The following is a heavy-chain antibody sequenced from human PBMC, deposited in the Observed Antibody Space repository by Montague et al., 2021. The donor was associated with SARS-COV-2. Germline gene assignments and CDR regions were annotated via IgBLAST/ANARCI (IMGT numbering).Heavy chain of an antibody. J-gene: IGHJ6*02. D-gene: IGHD1-1*01. CDR1: GDSVSGNSAT. V-gene: IGHV6-1*01. CDR3: TSGREGNYNVMDV. Sequence: CAISGDSVSGNSATCNSVRQSPSLRLHWLVRTYYLSKWYNDYAVSVRGRVTINPDTSKNQFSLQLNSVTPEDTAIYYCTSGREGNYNVMDVWGQGTTVTVSS. CDR2: TYYLSKWYN.